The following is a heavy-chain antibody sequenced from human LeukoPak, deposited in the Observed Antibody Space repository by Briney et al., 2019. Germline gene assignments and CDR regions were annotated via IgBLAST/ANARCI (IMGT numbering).Heavy chain of an antibody. Sequence: SETLSLTCTVSGGTIKGSYWTWIRQPPGKGLECIGYIYYSGATNYNPSLKRRVTISVDTSSNQFSLRLRSVTAADTAVYYCARLFGVRGSGYMDVWGQGTTVTVSS. D-gene: IGHD3-10*01. J-gene: IGHJ6*02. CDR1: GGTIKGSY. CDR2: IYYSGAT. V-gene: IGHV4-59*01. CDR3: ARLFGVRGSGYMDV.